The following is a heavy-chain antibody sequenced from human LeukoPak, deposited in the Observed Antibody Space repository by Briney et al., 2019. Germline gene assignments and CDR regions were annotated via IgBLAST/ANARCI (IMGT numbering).Heavy chain of an antibody. J-gene: IGHJ4*02. V-gene: IGHV4-31*03. Sequence: SETLSLSCIVSGGSISSSGYYWSWLRQHPGKGLEWIVYIYHSGNSYYNPSLKSRVIISVDTSKNQFSLKLNSVTAADTAVYYCARDSSGGYGFIDYWGEGSLVTVSS. D-gene: IGHD5-12*01. CDR1: GGSISSSGYY. CDR2: IYHSGNS. CDR3: ARDSSGGYGFIDY.